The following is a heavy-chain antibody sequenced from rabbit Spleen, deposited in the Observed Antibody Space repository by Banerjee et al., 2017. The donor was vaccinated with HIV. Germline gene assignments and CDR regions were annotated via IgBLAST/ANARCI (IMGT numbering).Heavy chain of an antibody. CDR3: ARDSGSGHYIDVLFSL. D-gene: IGHD1-1*01. CDR2: IYTGNGKT. Sequence: QEHLKESGGGLVQPGGSLKLSCKASGFSFSSSDYMCWVRQAPGKGLEWIGCIYTGNGKTYYASWAKGRFTISKTSSTVDLKMTSLTVADTATYFCARDSGSGHYIDVLFSLWGPGTLVTVS. J-gene: IGHJ4*01. CDR1: GFSFSSSDY. V-gene: IGHV1S45*01.